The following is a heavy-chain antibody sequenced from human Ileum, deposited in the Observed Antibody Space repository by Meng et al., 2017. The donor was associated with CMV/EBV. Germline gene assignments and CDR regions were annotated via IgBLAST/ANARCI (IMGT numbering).Heavy chain of an antibody. D-gene: IGHD4-17*01. J-gene: IGHJ5*02. Sequence: ASVQVSCKTSGYPFNVYFIEWVRQAPGQGFEWMGWINTNSGGTDYAQKIQGRVTMTRDTSITTAYMDLSSLTHDDTAVYYCARGYGDFALDPWGQGTLVTVSS. CDR2: INTNSGGT. CDR3: ARGYGDFALDP. V-gene: IGHV1-2*02. CDR1: GYPFNVYF.